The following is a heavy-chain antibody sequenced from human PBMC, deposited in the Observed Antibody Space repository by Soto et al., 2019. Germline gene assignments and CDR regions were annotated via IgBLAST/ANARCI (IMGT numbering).Heavy chain of an antibody. Sequence: QVQLVESGGGVVQPGRSLRLSCAASGFTFSSYGMHWVRQAPGKGLEWVAVISYDGSNKYYADSVKGRFTISRDNSXXTLYLQMNSLRAEDTAVYYCAKEPDYYDSSGSLQHWGQGTLVTVSS. J-gene: IGHJ1*01. CDR1: GFTFSSYG. CDR2: ISYDGSNK. D-gene: IGHD3-22*01. CDR3: AKEPDYYDSSGSLQH. V-gene: IGHV3-30*18.